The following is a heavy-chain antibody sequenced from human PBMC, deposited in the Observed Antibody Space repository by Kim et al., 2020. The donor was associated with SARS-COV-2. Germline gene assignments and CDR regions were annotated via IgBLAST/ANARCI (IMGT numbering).Heavy chain of an antibody. CDR3: ARDYYDSSGYYTPHDY. Sequence: SGKSRFTISRDNAKNALYLQMNSLRAEDTALYYCARDYYDSSGYYTPHDYWGQGTLVTVSS. V-gene: IGHV3-20*03. D-gene: IGHD3-22*01. J-gene: IGHJ4*02.